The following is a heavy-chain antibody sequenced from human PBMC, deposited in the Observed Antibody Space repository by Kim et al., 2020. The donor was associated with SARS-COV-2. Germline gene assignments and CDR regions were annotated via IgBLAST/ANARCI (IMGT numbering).Heavy chain of an antibody. V-gene: IGHV4-34*01. CDR2: INHSGST. CDR3: ARYPGIAVAGSGLDY. CDR1: GGSFSGYY. Sequence: SETLSLTCAVYGGSFSGYYWSWIRQPPGKGLEWIGEINHSGSTNYNPSLKSRVTISVDTSKNQFSLKLSSVTAADTAVYYCARYPGIAVAGSGLDYWGQGTLVTVSP. D-gene: IGHD6-19*01. J-gene: IGHJ4*02.